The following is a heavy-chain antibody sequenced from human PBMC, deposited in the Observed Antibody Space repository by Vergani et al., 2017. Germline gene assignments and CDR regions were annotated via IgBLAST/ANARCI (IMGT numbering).Heavy chain of an antibody. CDR2: IQFDGSKQ. CDR1: GFPFSTYD. V-gene: IGHV3-30*02. CDR3: AKHFRGWGIDY. Sequence: QVQLVESGGGVVQPGESLRLSCAASGFPFSTYDMQWIRQGPGKGLEFVAFIQFDGSKQYYADSVKGRFTLSRDFSKNTLYLQMNSLRTDDTATYYCAKHFRGWGIDYWGQGTQVIVSS. J-gene: IGHJ4*02. D-gene: IGHD3-16*01.